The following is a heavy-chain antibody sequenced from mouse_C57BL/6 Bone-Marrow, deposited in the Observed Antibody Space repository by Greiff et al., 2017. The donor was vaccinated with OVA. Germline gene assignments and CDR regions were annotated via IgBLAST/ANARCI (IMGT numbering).Heavy chain of an antibody. CDR2: IWGGGST. Sequence: VKLVESGPGLVAPSQSLSITCTVSGFSLTSYGVDWVRQPPGTGLEWLGVIWGGGSTHYNSALMSRLSLSKDNSKRQVFLKMNSLQTDDTAMYYCAKQGYYYGSSWYFDVWGTGTTVNVSS. V-gene: IGHV2-9*01. CDR3: AKQGYYYGSSWYFDV. CDR1: GFSLTSYG. J-gene: IGHJ1*03. D-gene: IGHD1-1*01.